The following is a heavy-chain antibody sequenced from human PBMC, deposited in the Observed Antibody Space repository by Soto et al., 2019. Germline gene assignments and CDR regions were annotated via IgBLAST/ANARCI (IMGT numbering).Heavy chain of an antibody. CDR3: ARGVSAGVDY. CDR1: GYSFTSLD. D-gene: IGHD1-26*01. J-gene: IGHJ4*02. Sequence: QVQLVQSGAEVREPGASVKVSCKASGYSFTSLDINCVRQTAGQGLEWMGWMEPSTGSTGYAQKFQGRVNMTMDTSINTAYMELTTLASDDTAFYYCARGVSAGVDYWGQGTLVIVSS. V-gene: IGHV1-8*01. CDR2: MEPSTGST.